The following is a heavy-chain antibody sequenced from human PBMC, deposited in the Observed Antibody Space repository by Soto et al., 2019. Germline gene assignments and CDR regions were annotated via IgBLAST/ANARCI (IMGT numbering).Heavy chain of an antibody. V-gene: IGHV6-1*01. CDR2: TYYRSKWYN. CDR3: ARWDHDYGYLDV. J-gene: IGHJ6*02. CDR1: GDSVSNNRGA. Sequence: QVQLQQSGPGLVKPSQTLSLTCDISGDSVSNNRGAWTWIRQSPSRGLEWLGRTYYRSKWYNEYGLSVKSRITINADTCKNQFSLQLNSVTPEDAAVYYCARWDHDYGYLDVWGLGTTVTVSS. D-gene: IGHD4-17*01.